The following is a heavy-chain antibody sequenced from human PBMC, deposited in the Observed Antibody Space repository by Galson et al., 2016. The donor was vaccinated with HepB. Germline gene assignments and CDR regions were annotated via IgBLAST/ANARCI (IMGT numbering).Heavy chain of an antibody. V-gene: IGHV4-59*01. J-gene: IGHJ6*02. CDR2: VYYSGNT. CDR3: ARLQQLPRKDNYYYYAMDV. CDR1: GGSLSTYY. Sequence: SETLSLTCTVSGGSLSTYYWSWIRQPPGKGLEWIGYVYYSGNTNYNPSLKSPITISVDTSKNQFSLKLSSVTAADTAVYYCARLQQLPRKDNYYYYAMDVWGQGTTVTVSS. D-gene: IGHD6-13*01.